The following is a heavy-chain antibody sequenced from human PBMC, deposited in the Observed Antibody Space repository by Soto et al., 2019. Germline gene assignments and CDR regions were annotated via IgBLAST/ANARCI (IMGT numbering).Heavy chain of an antibody. CDR2: IYSGGST. D-gene: IGHD3-10*01. CDR3: ARETPYGSGVAFDY. CDR1: GFTVSSNY. J-gene: IGHJ4*02. V-gene: IGHV3-66*01. Sequence: GGSLRLSCAASGFTVSSNYMSWVRQAPGKGLEWVSVIYSGGSTYYADSGKSRFTISSDNSKNRLYLQMNSRRAEDKAGYYCARETPYGSGVAFDYWGQGTLVTVSS.